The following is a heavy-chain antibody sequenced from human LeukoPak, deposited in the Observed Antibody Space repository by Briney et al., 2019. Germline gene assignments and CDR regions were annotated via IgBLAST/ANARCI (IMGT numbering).Heavy chain of an antibody. D-gene: IGHD1-26*01. CDR3: AKEVVASVGMGGHLYNWFDP. J-gene: IGHJ5*02. CDR1: GFSFSTFV. Sequence: GGSLRLSCAASGFSFSTFVMHWVRQAPGKGLEWVAVIRPDGSHISYVDPVKGRFTISRDNSKNTLYLQMDSLRAEDTATYYCAKEVVASVGMGGHLYNWFDPWGQGTLVTVSS. CDR2: IRPDGSHI. V-gene: IGHV3-30*02.